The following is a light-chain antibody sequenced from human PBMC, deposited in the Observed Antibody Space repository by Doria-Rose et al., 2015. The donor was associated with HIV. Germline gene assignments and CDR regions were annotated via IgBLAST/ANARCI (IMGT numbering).Light chain of an antibody. J-gene: IGKJ3*01. CDR1: QSLLYTSKNY. CDR2: SAS. Sequence: DIRMTQSPESLGMSLGERATLNCKSNQSLLYTSKNYLAWYQQKPGQPPKLLIYSASTRQSVLPARFSGSGSGTDFTLTISRLEAEDVAVYYCQQYYDTPSFGPGTTVDIK. CDR3: QQYYDTPS. V-gene: IGKV4-1*01.